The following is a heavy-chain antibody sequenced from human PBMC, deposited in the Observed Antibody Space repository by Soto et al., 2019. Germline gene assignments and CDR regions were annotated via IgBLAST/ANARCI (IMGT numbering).Heavy chain of an antibody. J-gene: IGHJ6*02. Sequence: ASVKVSCKASGHTFTGYYMHWVRQAPGQGLEWMGWINPNSGGTNYAQKFQGRVTMTRDTSISTAYMELSRLRSDDTAVYYCARGDFWSGYYMSDYYGMDVWGQGTTVAVSS. CDR1: GHTFTGYY. CDR3: ARGDFWSGYYMSDYYGMDV. CDR2: INPNSGGT. D-gene: IGHD3-3*01. V-gene: IGHV1-2*02.